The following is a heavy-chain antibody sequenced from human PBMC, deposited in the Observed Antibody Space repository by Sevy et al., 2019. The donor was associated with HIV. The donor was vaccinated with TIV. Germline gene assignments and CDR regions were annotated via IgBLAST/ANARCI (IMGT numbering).Heavy chain of an antibody. CDR1: GFPVSSNY. J-gene: IGHJ4*02. Sequence: GSLRLSCAASGFPVSSNYMSWVRQAPGKGLEWVSVIYSDGTTYNADSVKGRFTISRDNSKNTLYLQMNSLRVEDTAVYYCARGKSGYGYGLDYWGQGTLVTVSS. V-gene: IGHV3-66*01. CDR3: ARGKSGYGYGLDY. D-gene: IGHD5-18*01. CDR2: IYSDGTT.